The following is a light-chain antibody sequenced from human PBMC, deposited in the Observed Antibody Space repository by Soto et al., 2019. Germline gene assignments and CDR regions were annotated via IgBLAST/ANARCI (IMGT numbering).Light chain of an antibody. CDR1: QDINNY. J-gene: IGKJ2*01. Sequence: DIQMTQSPSSLSASVGDRVTITCRASQDINNYIAWFQQKPGKAPKSLIYGASSLQSGVPSKFSGSGSGTDFTLTINSLQPEDVATYYCQQYHSYPYTFGQGTKLEIK. CDR3: QQYHSYPYT. CDR2: GAS. V-gene: IGKV1-16*02.